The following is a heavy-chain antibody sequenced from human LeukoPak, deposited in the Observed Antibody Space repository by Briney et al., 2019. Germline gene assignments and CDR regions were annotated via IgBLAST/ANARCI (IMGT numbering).Heavy chain of an antibody. J-gene: IGHJ5*02. Sequence: SETLSLTCTVSGGSISSYYWSWIRQRPGKGLEWIEYIYGSGSTNYNPSLKSRVTISVDTSKNQFSLKLSSVTAADTAVYYCARNYCTSTSCYGLVPNWFDPWGQGTLVTVSS. CDR3: ARNYCTSTSCYGLVPNWFDP. CDR1: GGSISSYY. CDR2: IYGSGST. V-gene: IGHV4-59*01. D-gene: IGHD2-2*01.